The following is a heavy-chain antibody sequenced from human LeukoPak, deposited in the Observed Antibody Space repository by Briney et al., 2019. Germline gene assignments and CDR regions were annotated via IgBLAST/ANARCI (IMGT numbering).Heavy chain of an antibody. J-gene: IGHJ6*03. CDR2: INHSGST. CDR1: GGSFSGYY. Sequence: SETLSLTCAVYGGSFSGYYWSWIRQPPGKGLEWIGEINHSGSTNYNPSLKSRVTISVDTSKNQFSLKLSSVTAADTAVYYCARRARHNWNIYYYYYYMDVWGKGTTVTISS. CDR3: ARRARHNWNIYYYYYYMDV. V-gene: IGHV4-34*01. D-gene: IGHD1-1*01.